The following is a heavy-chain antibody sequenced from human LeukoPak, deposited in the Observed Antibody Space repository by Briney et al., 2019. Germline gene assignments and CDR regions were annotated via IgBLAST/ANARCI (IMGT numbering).Heavy chain of an antibody. CDR3: ARGSHEAAGLDY. CDR1: GFTFSNHG. Sequence: GGSLRLSCAASGFTFSNHGMHWVRQAPGKGLEWVAVISYDGSNKYYADSVKGRFTISRDNSKNTLYLQMNSLRAEDTAVYYCARGSHEAAGLDYWGQGTLVTVSS. J-gene: IGHJ4*02. V-gene: IGHV3-30*03. CDR2: ISYDGSNK. D-gene: IGHD6-13*01.